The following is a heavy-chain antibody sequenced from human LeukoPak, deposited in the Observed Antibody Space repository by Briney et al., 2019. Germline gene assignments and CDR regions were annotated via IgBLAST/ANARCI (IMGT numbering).Heavy chain of an antibody. D-gene: IGHD6-13*01. Sequence: GGSLRLSCAASGFTFSSYSMNWVRQAPGKGLEWVSSISSSSSTIYYADSVKGRFTISRDNSKNTLYLQMNSLRAEDTAVYYCAKGVAAAVDYWGQGTLVTVSS. CDR3: AKGVAAAVDY. J-gene: IGHJ4*02. V-gene: IGHV3-48*01. CDR2: ISSSSSTI. CDR1: GFTFSSYS.